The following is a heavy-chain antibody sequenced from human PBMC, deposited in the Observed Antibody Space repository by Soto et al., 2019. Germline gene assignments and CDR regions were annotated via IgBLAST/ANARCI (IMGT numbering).Heavy chain of an antibody. J-gene: IGHJ5*02. D-gene: IGHD3-9*01. V-gene: IGHV1-18*01. CDR3: AREVPDILTGYYSWCDP. CDR1: GYTFTSYG. CDR2: ISAYNGNT. Sequence: ASVKVSCKASGYTFTSYGISWVRQAPGQGLEWMGWISAYNGNTNYAQKLQGRVTMTTDTSTSTAYMELRSLRSDDTAVYYSAREVPDILTGYYSWCDPWGQGTLVTVSS.